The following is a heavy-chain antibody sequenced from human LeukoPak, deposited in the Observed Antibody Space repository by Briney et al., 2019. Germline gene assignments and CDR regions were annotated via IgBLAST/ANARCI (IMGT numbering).Heavy chain of an antibody. D-gene: IGHD2-2*01. V-gene: IGHV3-21*06. CDR2: ISTGSRYI. CDR3: ARADCSSSTCYLRRSWFDP. J-gene: IGHJ5*02. Sequence: GGSLRLSCAASGFTFNTYWMSWARQAPGKGLEWVSSISTGSRYIYYTDSLRGRFTISRDDAKNTLYLQMNSLRAEDTAVYYCARADCSSSTCYLRRSWFDPWGQGTLVTVSS. CDR1: GFTFNTYW.